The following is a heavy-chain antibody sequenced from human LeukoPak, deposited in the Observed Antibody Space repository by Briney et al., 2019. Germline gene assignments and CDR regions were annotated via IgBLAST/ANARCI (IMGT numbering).Heavy chain of an antibody. CDR1: GFTFSSYA. D-gene: IGHD3-10*01. Sequence: PGRSLRLSCAASGFTFSSYAMHWVRQAPGKGLEWVAVISYDGSNKYYADSVKGRFTISRDNSKNTLYLQMNSLRAEDTAVYYCARDVALGPTYYYGSGRQLYYFDYWGQGTLVTVSS. V-gene: IGHV3-30-3*01. J-gene: IGHJ4*02. CDR3: ARDVALGPTYYYGSGRQLYYFDY. CDR2: ISYDGSNK.